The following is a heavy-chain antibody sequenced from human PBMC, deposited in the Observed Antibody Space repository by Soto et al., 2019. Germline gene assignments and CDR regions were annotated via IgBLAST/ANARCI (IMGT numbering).Heavy chain of an antibody. CDR1: GGTLSSYT. CDR2: IIPILGIA. J-gene: IGHJ4*02. D-gene: IGHD6-13*01. V-gene: IGHV1-69*02. CDR3: ARSITAAAPQPDY. Sequence: SVKVSCKASGGTLSSYTISWVRQAPGQGLEWMGRIIPILGIANYAQKFQGRVTITADKSTSTAYMELSSLRSEDTAVYYCARSITAAAPQPDYWGQGTLVTVSS.